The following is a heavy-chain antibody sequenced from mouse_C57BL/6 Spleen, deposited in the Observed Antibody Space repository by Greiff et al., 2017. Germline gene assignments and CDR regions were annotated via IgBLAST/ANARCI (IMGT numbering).Heavy chain of an antibody. CDR3: AREGYGSSYRYFDV. CDR1: GYTFTSYW. CDR2: INPSNGGT. V-gene: IGHV1-53*01. D-gene: IGHD1-1*01. J-gene: IGHJ1*03. Sequence: VQLQQPGTELVKPGASVKLSCKASGYTFTSYWMHWVKQRPGQGLEWIGNINPSNGGTNYNEKFKSKATLTVDKSSSTAYMQLSSLTSEDSAVYYCAREGYGSSYRYFDVWGTGTTVTVSS.